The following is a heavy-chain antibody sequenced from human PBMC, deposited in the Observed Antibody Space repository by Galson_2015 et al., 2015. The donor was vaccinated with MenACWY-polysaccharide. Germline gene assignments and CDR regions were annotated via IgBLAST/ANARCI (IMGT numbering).Heavy chain of an antibody. V-gene: IGHV3-23*01. CDR1: GFTFSSYA. CDR3: ARVLKGLVGATPDY. Sequence: SLSLSGEASGFTFSSYAMSWVRQAPGKGLEWVSSLSPSGGGTHYADSVKGRFTISRDNAKNSLYLQMNSLRDDDTAVYYCARVLKGLVGATPDYWGQGTLVTVSS. J-gene: IGHJ4*02. D-gene: IGHD1-26*01. CDR2: LSPSGGGT.